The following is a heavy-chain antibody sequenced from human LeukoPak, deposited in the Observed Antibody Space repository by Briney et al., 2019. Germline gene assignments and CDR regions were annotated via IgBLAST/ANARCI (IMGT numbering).Heavy chain of an antibody. CDR3: VASYGGYVLDY. D-gene: IGHD5-12*01. CDR1: GGSINGYC. Sequence: PSETLSLTCTVSGGSINGYCWNWIRQSPGRGLEWIGRAYFTKSINYNPSLQSRVTISVDTSKNQFSLKLSSATAADTAMYYCVASYGGYVLDYWGQGSLVIVSS. V-gene: IGHV4-59*03. J-gene: IGHJ4*02. CDR2: AYFTKSI.